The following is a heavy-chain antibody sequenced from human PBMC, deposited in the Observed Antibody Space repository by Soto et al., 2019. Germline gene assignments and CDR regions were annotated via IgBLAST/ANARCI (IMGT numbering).Heavy chain of an antibody. CDR1: GYSFSGYD. Sequence: QGKLVKSGPEVKKPGASVKVSCTASGYSFSGYDITWVRQAPGQGLEWLGWVSTSIRSTMSAEKLQGRLTMTTDTSTTTVYIELRGLTSDDTAVYYCARDSGAALYGEDALDIWGQGTMVSVSS. CDR3: ARDSGAALYGEDALDI. D-gene: IGHD3-10*01. CDR2: VSTSIRST. J-gene: IGHJ3*02. V-gene: IGHV1-18*04.